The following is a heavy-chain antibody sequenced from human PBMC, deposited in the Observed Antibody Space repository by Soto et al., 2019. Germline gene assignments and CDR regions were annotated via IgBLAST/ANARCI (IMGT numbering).Heavy chain of an antibody. CDR2: ISVNNGNT. D-gene: IGHD3-3*01. CDR3: ATSYDSGFDP. CDR1: GYSFSSYG. Sequence: GASVKVSCKASGYSFSSYGISWARQAPGQGLDWMGWISVNNGNTDYAPKFQGRVTMTTDTSTSTAYMELRSLRSDDTAVYYCATSYDSGFDPWGQGTLVTVSS. V-gene: IGHV1-18*04. J-gene: IGHJ5*02.